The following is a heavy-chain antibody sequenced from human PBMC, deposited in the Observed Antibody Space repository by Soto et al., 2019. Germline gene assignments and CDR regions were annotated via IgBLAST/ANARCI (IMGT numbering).Heavy chain of an antibody. J-gene: IGHJ5*02. Sequence: RASVKVSCKASGYTFTSYAMHWVRQAPGQRLEWMGWINAGNGNTKYSQKFQGRVTITRDTSASTAYMELSSLRSEDTAVYYCARDGQVVTAIRAPFDPWGQGTLVTVSS. D-gene: IGHD2-21*02. V-gene: IGHV1-3*01. CDR1: GYTFTSYA. CDR3: ARDGQVVTAIRAPFDP. CDR2: INAGNGNT.